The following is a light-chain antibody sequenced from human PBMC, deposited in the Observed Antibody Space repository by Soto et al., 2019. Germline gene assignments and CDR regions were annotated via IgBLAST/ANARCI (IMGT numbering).Light chain of an antibody. Sequence: QSVLTQPPSVSAAPGQEVTISCSGSNSNIGKNYVSWYQQIPGTAPKLLIYDNNKRPSGIPDRFSASKSGASATLGITGLQTGDEADYYCGTWHTSLSAGVFGGGTKLTVL. J-gene: IGLJ3*02. CDR3: GTWHTSLSAGV. CDR2: DNN. CDR1: NSNIGKNY. V-gene: IGLV1-51*01.